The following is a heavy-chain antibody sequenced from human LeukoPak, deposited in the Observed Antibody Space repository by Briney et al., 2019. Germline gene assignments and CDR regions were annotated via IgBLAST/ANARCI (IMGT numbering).Heavy chain of an antibody. CDR1: GDSVSSNSAA. CDR2: TYYRSKWYN. V-gene: IGHV6-1*01. CDR3: ARERGDSSGYYWSYYFDY. J-gene: IGHJ4*02. D-gene: IGHD3-22*01. Sequence: SQTLSLTCAISGDSVSSNSAAWNWIRQSPSRGLEWLGRTYYRSKWYNDYAVSVKSRITINPDTPKNQFSLQLNSVTPEDTAVYYCARERGDSSGYYWSYYFDYWGQGTLVTVSS.